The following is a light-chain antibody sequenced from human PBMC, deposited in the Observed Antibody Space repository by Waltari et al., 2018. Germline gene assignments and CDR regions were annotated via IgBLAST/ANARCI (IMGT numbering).Light chain of an antibody. CDR1: ALPRLY. CDR2: KDT. J-gene: IGLJ2*01. CDR3: QSADTDFANHVL. V-gene: IGLV3-25*03. Sequence: SYDLTQPPSVSVSPGQTARITCSGNALPRLYSYCYQQKPGQAPLLLIYKDTQRASGIPERFSGSSSGTTVTLTISGVQAEDEADYYCQSADTDFANHVLFGGGTQLTVL.